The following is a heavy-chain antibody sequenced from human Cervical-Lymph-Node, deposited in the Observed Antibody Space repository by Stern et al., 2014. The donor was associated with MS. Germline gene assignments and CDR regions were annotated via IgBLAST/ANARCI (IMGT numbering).Heavy chain of an antibody. CDR3: ARYSRGWYGANDY. CDR1: GYTFTDYA. CDR2: INTDTGDP. D-gene: IGHD6-19*01. Sequence: QVQLVQSGAEVKKPGASVKVSCKASGYTFTDYAISWVRQTPGQGLEWMGWINTDTGDPTYAAGLPGRVAFSLDTSVSPASMQLRSLKAEDSAMYYCARYSRGWYGANDYWGQGTLVTVSS. V-gene: IGHV7-4-1*01. J-gene: IGHJ4*02.